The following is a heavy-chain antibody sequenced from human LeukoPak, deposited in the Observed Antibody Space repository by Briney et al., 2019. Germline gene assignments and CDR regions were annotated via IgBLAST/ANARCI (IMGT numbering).Heavy chain of an antibody. Sequence: SETLSLTCTVSGGSISSGDYYWSWIRQHPGKGLEWIGHIYHNGHTYYNPSLKSRLTISVDRSKNQFSLKVTFVTAADTAVYYCARVEPPAYYTYYYYMDVWGRGTTVTVSS. V-gene: IGHV4-31*03. CDR3: ARVEPPAYYTYYYYMDV. CDR1: GGSISSGDYY. J-gene: IGHJ6*03. D-gene: IGHD3/OR15-3a*01. CDR2: IYHNGHT.